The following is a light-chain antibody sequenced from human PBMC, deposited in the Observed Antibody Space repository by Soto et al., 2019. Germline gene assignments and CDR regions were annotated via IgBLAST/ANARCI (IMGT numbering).Light chain of an antibody. CDR3: CSYAGRSTYV. V-gene: IGLV2-23*01. J-gene: IGLJ1*01. CDR1: SSDVGSYNF. CDR2: EGS. Sequence: QSALTQPASVSGSPGQSITISCTGTSSDVGSYNFVSWYQQHPGKAPKLMIYEGSKRPSGVSDRFSGSKSGNTASLTISGLQADDEADYYCCSYAGRSTYVFGPGTKV.